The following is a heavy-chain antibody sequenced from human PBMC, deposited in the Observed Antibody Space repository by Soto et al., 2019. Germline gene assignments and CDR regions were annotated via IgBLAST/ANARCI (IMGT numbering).Heavy chain of an antibody. Sequence: QLQLQESGSGLVKPSQTLSLTCAVSGGSISSGGYSWSWIRQPPGKGLEWIGYIYHSGSTYYNPPLKSRVTISVDRSKNQFSLKLSSVTAADTAVYYCARVRVDYGDTTGAFDIWGQGTMVTVSS. CDR3: ARVRVDYGDTTGAFDI. D-gene: IGHD4-17*01. V-gene: IGHV4-30-2*01. CDR1: GGSISSGGYS. CDR2: IYHSGST. J-gene: IGHJ3*02.